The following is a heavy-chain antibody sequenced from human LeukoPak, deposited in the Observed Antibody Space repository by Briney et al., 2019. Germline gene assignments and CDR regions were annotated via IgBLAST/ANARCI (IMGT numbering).Heavy chain of an antibody. CDR2: LYATGNN. CDR1: GVSVSTHY. CDR3: SASGGFGAEYFRY. V-gene: IGHV4-4*07. Sequence: SETLSLTCNVSGVSVSTHYWTWIRQSAGKGLEWIGRLYATGNNNYNPSIKSRVTFSVDTSKNQFSLRLTSVTAADTAVYYCSASGGFGAEYFRYWGQGALVSVSS. J-gene: IGHJ4*02. D-gene: IGHD5-12*01.